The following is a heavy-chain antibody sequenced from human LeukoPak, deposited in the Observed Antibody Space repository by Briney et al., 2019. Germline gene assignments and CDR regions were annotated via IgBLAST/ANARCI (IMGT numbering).Heavy chain of an antibody. CDR2: ISNDGNMI. D-gene: IGHD4-11*01. Sequence: PGGSLRLSCAASGFTFSTYSTHWVRQAPGKGLDWVAVISNDGNMIYYADSVKGRFTISRDNSKKKLYLQMNSLRAEDTAVYYCSTEAVVTVTGFDSWGQGTLVTVSS. V-gene: IGHV3-30-3*01. J-gene: IGHJ4*02. CDR3: STEAVVTVTGFDS. CDR1: GFTFSTYS.